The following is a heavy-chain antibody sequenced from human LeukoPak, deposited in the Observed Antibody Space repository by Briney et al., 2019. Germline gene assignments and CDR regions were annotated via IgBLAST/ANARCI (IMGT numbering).Heavy chain of an antibody. V-gene: IGHV3-23*01. J-gene: IGHJ4*02. CDR1: GFTFSSYS. D-gene: IGHD3-10*01. CDR3: AKDSMVRGVIIPI. CDR2: ISGSAADT. Sequence: GGSLRLSCAASGFTFSSYSMSWVRQAPGKGLEWVSAISGSAADTWYADSVKGRFTISRDNSKDTLYLQMISLRAEDTAVYYCAKDSMVRGVIIPIWGQGTLVTVSS.